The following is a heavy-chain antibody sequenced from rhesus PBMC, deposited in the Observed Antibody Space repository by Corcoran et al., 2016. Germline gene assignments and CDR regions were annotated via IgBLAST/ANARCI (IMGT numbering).Heavy chain of an antibody. D-gene: IGHD1-20*01. Sequence: EVQLVQSGAEVKKPGASVKISCKASGYTFTDYYLHWVLQAPGKGLEWIGRVDPEDGEAKHAQKFQDRVTITADTSTDTAYMELSSLRSEDTAVYYCATGSWNNLLNYWGQGVLVTVSS. CDR3: ATGSWNNLLNY. CDR1: GYTFTDYY. CDR2: VDPEDGEA. V-gene: IGHV1-111*02. J-gene: IGHJ4*01.